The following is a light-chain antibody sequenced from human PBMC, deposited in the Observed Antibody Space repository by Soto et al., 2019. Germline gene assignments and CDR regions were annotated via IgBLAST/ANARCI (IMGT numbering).Light chain of an antibody. V-gene: IGKV1-5*01. J-gene: IGKJ2*01. Sequence: DIQMTQSPSTLATSVGDRVTITCRASQRISNWVAWYQQKSGQGPKLLLYDATKLAVGVPSRFSSSGYGTEFALNICGRQSDDFASKCCHQYHTYSYTFGQGTKLEI. CDR2: DAT. CDR3: HQYHTYSYT. CDR1: QRISNW.